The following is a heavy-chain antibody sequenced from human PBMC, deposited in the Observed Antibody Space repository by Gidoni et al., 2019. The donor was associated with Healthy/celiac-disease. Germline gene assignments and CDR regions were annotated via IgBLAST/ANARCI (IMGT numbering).Heavy chain of an antibody. D-gene: IGHD3-22*01. V-gene: IGHV3-30*01. CDR2: ISYDGSNK. Sequence: QVQLVESGGGVVQPGRSLRLSCAASGFTFSSYAMHWVRQAPGKGLEWGSVISYDGSNKYYADSVKGRFTISRDNSKNTLYLQMNSLRAEDTAVYYCARGTSSSGSADYFDYWGQGTLVTVSS. CDR1: GFTFSSYA. CDR3: ARGTSSSGSADYFDY. J-gene: IGHJ4*02.